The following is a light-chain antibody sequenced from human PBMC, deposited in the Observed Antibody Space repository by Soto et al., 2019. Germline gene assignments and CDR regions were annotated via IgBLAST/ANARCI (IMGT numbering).Light chain of an antibody. CDR1: ESVSTN. V-gene: IGKV3-15*01. CDR2: GAS. Sequence: EIEMTQSPATLSLAPGERVTLSCRASESVSTNLAWYQQKAGQAPRLLIYGASTRATGIPARFSGSGSGTDFTLTISRLEPEDFAVYYCQQYNNWPLTFGGGTKLDI. CDR3: QQYNNWPLT. J-gene: IGKJ4*01.